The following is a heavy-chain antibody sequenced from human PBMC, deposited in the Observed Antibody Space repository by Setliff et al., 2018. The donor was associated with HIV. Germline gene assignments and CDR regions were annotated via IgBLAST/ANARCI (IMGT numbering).Heavy chain of an antibody. CDR2: ISHSGYT. CDR3: ARECYSSSWYGDYYYYYGMDV. J-gene: IGHJ6*02. V-gene: IGHV4-38-2*02. Sequence: SETLSLTCGVTGYSIGSGYYWGWIRLSPGKGLEWIGDISHSGYTYYNPSLSSRVVISVDTSKNLVSLKLSSVTAADTAVYYCARECYSSSWYGDYYYYYGMDVWGQGTTVTVSS. CDR1: GYSIGSGYY. D-gene: IGHD6-13*01.